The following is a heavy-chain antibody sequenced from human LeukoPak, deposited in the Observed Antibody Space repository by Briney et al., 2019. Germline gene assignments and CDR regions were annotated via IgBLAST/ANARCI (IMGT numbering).Heavy chain of an antibody. CDR2: IKQGGSVK. D-gene: IGHD2-2*01. Sequence: GGSLRLSCAASGFTFSTYWMGWVRQAPGKGLEWVANIKQGGSVKYYVDSVKGRFTISRDNAKNSLFLQMNSLRAEDTAVYYCARVRCSSNSCFPDYWGQGTLVTVSS. CDR3: ARVRCSSNSCFPDY. V-gene: IGHV3-7*01. J-gene: IGHJ4*02. CDR1: GFTFSTYW.